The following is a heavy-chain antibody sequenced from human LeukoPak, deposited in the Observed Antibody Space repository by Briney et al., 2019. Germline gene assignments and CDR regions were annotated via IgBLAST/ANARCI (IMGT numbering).Heavy chain of an antibody. D-gene: IGHD4-17*01. CDR3: AKDRPDYGDYYYGMDV. Sequence: GGSLRLSCAASGFTFSSYAMSWVRQAPGKGLEWVSAISGSGGSTYYADSVKGRFTISRDNSKNTLYLQMNSLRVEDTAVYYCAKDRPDYGDYYYGMDVWGQGTTVTVSS. J-gene: IGHJ6*01. CDR2: ISGSGGST. CDR1: GFTFSSYA. V-gene: IGHV3-23*01.